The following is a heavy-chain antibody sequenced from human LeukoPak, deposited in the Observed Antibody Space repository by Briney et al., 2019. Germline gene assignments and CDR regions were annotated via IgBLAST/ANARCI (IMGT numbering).Heavy chain of an antibody. CDR1: GGTFSSYA. Sequence: ASVKVSCKASGGTFSSYAISWVRQAPGQGLEWRGRIIPIFGTEKYAQKLQGRVTITTDESTSTAYMELSSLRSEDTAVYYCAPAPITMVRGVITSDAFDIWGQGTMVTVSS. CDR2: IIPIFGTE. V-gene: IGHV1-69*05. D-gene: IGHD3-10*01. CDR3: APAPITMVRGVITSDAFDI. J-gene: IGHJ3*02.